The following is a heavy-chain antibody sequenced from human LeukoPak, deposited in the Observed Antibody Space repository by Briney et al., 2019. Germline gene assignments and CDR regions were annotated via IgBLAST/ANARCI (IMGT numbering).Heavy chain of an antibody. CDR2: IIPILGVA. D-gene: IGHD2-21*01. J-gene: IGHJ3*02. Sequence: SVKVSCKASGGTFSSYAIIWVRQAPGQGLEWMGRIIPILGVANYAQKFQGRVTITADKSTSTAYMELSSLRSEDTAVYYCARVGGEARDDAFDIWGQGTMVTVSS. V-gene: IGHV1-69*04. CDR3: ARVGGEARDDAFDI. CDR1: GGTFSSYA.